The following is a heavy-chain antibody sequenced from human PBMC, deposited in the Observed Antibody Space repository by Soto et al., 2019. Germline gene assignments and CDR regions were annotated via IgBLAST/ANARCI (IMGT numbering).Heavy chain of an antibody. Sequence: EVQLLESGGGLVQPGGSLRLSCEASGFTFSTSAMSWVRQAPGKGLEWVSTISDSGSTYYADSVMGGFTISSDNSKNTLDLQMNSLRCEDTGVFYWAKVWDEDGYCSRTSCLYYFHHWGQGTLVTVSS. CDR3: AKVWDEDGYCSRTSCLYYFHH. CDR2: ISDSGST. D-gene: IGHD2-2*03. CDR1: GFTFSTSA. V-gene: IGHV3-23*01. J-gene: IGHJ4*02.